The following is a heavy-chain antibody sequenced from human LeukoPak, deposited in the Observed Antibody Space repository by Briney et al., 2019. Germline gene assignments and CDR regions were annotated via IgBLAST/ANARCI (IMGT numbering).Heavy chain of an antibody. CDR2: INPNSGGT. D-gene: IGHD3-10*01. Sequence: ASVKVSCKASGYTFTGHSMYWVRQAPGQGLEWMGWINPNSGGTNYAQKFQGRVTMTRDTSISTAYMELSRLRSDDTAVYYCASMVRGDDWFDPWGQGTLVTVSS. V-gene: IGHV1-2*02. CDR3: ASMVRGDDWFDP. CDR1: GYTFTGHS. J-gene: IGHJ5*02.